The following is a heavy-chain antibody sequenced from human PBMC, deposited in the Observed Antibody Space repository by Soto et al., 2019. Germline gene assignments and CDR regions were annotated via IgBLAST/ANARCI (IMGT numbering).Heavy chain of an antibody. V-gene: IGHV4-34*01. Sequence: PSETLSLTCAVYGGSFSGYYWSWIRQPPGKWLEWIGEINHSGSTNYNPSLKSRVTISVDTSKNQFSLKLSSVTAADTAVYYCARGWRNCSGGSCYLYNWFDPWGQGXLVT. D-gene: IGHD2-15*01. CDR1: GGSFSGYY. CDR2: INHSGST. CDR3: ARGWRNCSGGSCYLYNWFDP. J-gene: IGHJ5*02.